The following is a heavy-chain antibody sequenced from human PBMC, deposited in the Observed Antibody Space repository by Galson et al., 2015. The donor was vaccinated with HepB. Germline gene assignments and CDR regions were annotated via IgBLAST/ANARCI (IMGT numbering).Heavy chain of an antibody. CDR3: ARDPGGDYGSGRP. V-gene: IGHV1-2*02. CDR2: LNPKSGVT. D-gene: IGHD3-10*01. J-gene: IGHJ5*02. Sequence: SVKVSCKASGYTFSAHFIHWVRQAPGQGLEWMGWLNPKSGVTHSPQKFQGRVSMTSDTSISTAYMELRGLSFDDTAVYYCARDPGGDYGSGRPWGQGTPVTVSS. CDR1: GYTFSAHF.